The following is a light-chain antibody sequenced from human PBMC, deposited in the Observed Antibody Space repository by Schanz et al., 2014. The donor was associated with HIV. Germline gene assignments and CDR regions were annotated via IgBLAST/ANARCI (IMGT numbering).Light chain of an antibody. V-gene: IGKV3-20*01. CDR2: GAS. J-gene: IGKJ3*01. Sequence: ESVLTQSPGTLSLSPGERATLSCRTSQSISSSYLAWYQQKPGQAPRLLIYGASSRATGIPDRFSGSGSGTDFTLTISGLEPEDFAVYYCQQYNNWPLFTFGPGTKVDVK. CDR3: QQYNNWPLFT. CDR1: QSISSSY.